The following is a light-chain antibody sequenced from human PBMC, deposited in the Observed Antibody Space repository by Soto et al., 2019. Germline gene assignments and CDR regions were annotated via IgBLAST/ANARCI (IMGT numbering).Light chain of an antibody. J-gene: IGKJ1*01. CDR3: QQYNSYWT. V-gene: IGKV1-5*03. CDR2: KAS. Sequence: IPMTQSPSTLSASVGDRVTITCRASQSISSWLAWYQQKPGKAPKLLIYKASSLESGVPSRFSGSGSGTEFTLTISSLQPDDFATYYCQQYNSYWTFGQGTKVE. CDR1: QSISSW.